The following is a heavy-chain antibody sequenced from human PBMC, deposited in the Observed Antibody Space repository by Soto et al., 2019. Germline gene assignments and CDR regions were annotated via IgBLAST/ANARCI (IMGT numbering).Heavy chain of an antibody. CDR3: ARLKGIAVAGTTANWFDP. V-gene: IGHV4-61*08. J-gene: IGHJ5*02. CDR2: IHYSGNT. Sequence: SETLSLTCTVSGGPVSSGGYYWTWIRQPPGKGLEWIGYIHYSGNTNYNPSLKSRVTISVDTSKNQFSLKLSSVTAADTAVYYCARLKGIAVAGTTANWFDPWGQGTLVTVSS. D-gene: IGHD6-19*01. CDR1: GGPVSSGGYY.